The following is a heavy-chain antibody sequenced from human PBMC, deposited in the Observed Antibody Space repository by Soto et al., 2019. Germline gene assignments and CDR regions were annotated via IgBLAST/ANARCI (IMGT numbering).Heavy chain of an antibody. CDR1: GFTFSSFW. CDR3: SRSLDS. CDR2: INPDGSEK. Sequence: LRLSCAASGFTFSSFWMDWVRQAPGKGLEWVANINPDGSEKQYVDSVKGRFTISRDNAKNSLYLQMSSVTAEDSALYYCSRSLDSWGQGTRVTVSS. J-gene: IGHJ4*02. V-gene: IGHV3-7*01.